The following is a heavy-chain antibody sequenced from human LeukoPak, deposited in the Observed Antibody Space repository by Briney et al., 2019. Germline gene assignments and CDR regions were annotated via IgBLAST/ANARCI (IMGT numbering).Heavy chain of an antibody. CDR1: GYSFTSYW. D-gene: IGHD3-16*01. CDR3: ARLKLRLGDSTPDY. Sequence: GESLKISCKGSGYSFTSYWIGWVRQMPGKGLEWMGIIYPGDSDARYSLSFQGQVTISADKSISTAYLQWSSLKASDTAMYYCARLKLRLGDSTPDYWGQGTLVTVSS. V-gene: IGHV5-51*01. CDR2: IYPGDSDA. J-gene: IGHJ4*02.